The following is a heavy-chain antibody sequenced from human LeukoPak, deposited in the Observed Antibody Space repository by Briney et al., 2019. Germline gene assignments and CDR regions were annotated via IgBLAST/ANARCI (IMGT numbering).Heavy chain of an antibody. V-gene: IGHV3-23*01. CDR1: GFTVNTNY. J-gene: IGHJ4*02. D-gene: IGHD3-22*01. Sequence: GGSLRLSCAASGFTVNTNYMTWVRQAPAKGLEWVSGISGSGGNTYYADSVKGRFTISRDNSKNTLYLQMNSLRAEDTAVYYCAKASVYSINCYDFWGQGTLVTVSS. CDR2: ISGSGGNT. CDR3: AKASVYSINCYDF.